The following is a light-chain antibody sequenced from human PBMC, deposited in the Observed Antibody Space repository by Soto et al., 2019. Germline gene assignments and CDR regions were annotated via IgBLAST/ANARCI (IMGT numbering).Light chain of an antibody. V-gene: IGLV3-21*02. CDR2: DDT. Sequence: SYELTQPPSVSVAPGQTATIACGGTNIGSETVHWYQQKPGQAPVLVVYDDTARPSGIPERFSGSNSGNTATLTISRVEAGDEADYYCHMWESSTDHQVFGGGTKLTVL. CDR1: NIGSET. J-gene: IGLJ3*02. CDR3: HMWESSTDHQV.